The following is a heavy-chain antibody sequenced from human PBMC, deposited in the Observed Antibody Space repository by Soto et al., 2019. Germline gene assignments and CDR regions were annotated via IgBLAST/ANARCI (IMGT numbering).Heavy chain of an antibody. J-gene: IGHJ6*03. Sequence: EVQLVESGGGLVQPGGSLRLSCAASGFTFSSYWLHWVRQAPGKGLMWVSRIKSDGITTNYADSVKGRFTISRDNARNTVYLQMNSLRGDDTAVYFCARGALYAFYLDVWCKGTTVTVSS. CDR3: ARGALYAFYLDV. CDR2: IKSDGITT. D-gene: IGHD3-16*01. CDR1: GFTFSSYW. V-gene: IGHV3-74*01.